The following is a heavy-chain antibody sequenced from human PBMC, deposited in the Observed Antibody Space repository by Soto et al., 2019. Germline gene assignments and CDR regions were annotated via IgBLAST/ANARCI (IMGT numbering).Heavy chain of an antibody. D-gene: IGHD4-17*01. J-gene: IGHJ3*02. CDR2: IGSSGDTT. CDR3: GKGPNGDYIGAFDI. Sequence: HPGGSLRLSCAASGFIFSNYAMSWVRQAPGKGLEWVSGIGSSGDTTKLADSVKGRFTISRDNSKNTLYLQMNSLRAEDTALYYCGKGPNGDYIGAFDIWGQGTMVTVSS. V-gene: IGHV3-23*01. CDR1: GFIFSNYA.